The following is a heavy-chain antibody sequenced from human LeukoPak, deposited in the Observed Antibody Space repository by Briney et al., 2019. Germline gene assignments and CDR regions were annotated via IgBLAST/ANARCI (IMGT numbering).Heavy chain of an antibody. J-gene: IGHJ2*01. CDR3: TRESPESLYFGELFWYFDL. D-gene: IGHD3-10*01. Sequence: PGGSLRLSCVASGFTFSNYWMHWVRQAPGKGLVWVSRVNTDESRTNYADSVKGRFTISRDNAKNTVYLQMNSLRAEDTAVYYCTRESPESLYFGELFWYFDLWGRGTLVTVSS. CDR2: VNTDESRT. V-gene: IGHV3-74*01. CDR1: GFTFSNYW.